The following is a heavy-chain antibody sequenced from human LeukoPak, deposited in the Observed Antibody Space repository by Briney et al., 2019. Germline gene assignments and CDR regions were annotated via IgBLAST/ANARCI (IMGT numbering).Heavy chain of an antibody. D-gene: IGHD4-17*01. V-gene: IGHV4-59*08. CDR2: IYYSGST. CDR3: ARQHGDYRPPYYYYMDV. J-gene: IGHJ6*03. CDR1: GGSISSYY. Sequence: SETLSLTCTGSGGSISSYYWSWIRQPPGKGLEWIGYIYYSGSTNYNPSLKSRVTISLDTSKNQFSLKLSSVTAADTAVYYCARQHGDYRPPYYYYMDVWGKGTTVTVSS.